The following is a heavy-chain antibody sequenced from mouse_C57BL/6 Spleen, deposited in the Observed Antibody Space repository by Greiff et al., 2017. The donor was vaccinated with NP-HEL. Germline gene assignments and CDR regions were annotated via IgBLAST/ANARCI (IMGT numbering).Heavy chain of an antibody. CDR2: INPSTGGT. Sequence: EVQLQQSGPELVKPGASVKISCKASGYSFTGYYMNWVKQSPEKSLEWIGEINPSTGGTTYNQKFKAKATLTVDKSSSTAYMQLKSLTSEDSAVYYCARRAYYYGSSVYFDYWGQGTTLTVSS. V-gene: IGHV1-42*01. J-gene: IGHJ2*01. CDR1: GYSFTGYY. CDR3: ARRAYYYGSSVYFDY. D-gene: IGHD1-1*01.